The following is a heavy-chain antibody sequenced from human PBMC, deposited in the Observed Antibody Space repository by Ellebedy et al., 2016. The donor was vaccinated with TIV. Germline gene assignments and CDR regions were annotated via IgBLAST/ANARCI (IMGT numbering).Heavy chain of an antibody. CDR2: ISYSGGST. CDR3: VRGNEQLGRWGAFDY. V-gene: IGHV3-23*01. Sequence: GGSLRLXXSASGFTFSTYAMSWVRQAPGKGLEWVSAISYSGGSTYYADSVKGRFTISRDNSKNTLYLQMNSLRAEDTAVYYCVRGNEQLGRWGAFDYWGQGTLVTVSS. J-gene: IGHJ4*02. D-gene: IGHD6-6*01. CDR1: GFTFSTYA.